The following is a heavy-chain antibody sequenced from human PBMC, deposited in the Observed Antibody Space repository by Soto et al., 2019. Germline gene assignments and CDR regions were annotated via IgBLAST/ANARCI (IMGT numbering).Heavy chain of an antibody. Sequence: QVQLQESGPGLVKPSETLSLTCTVSGGSISNHYWSWIRQPPGKGLEWVVYIYYNGNPNYTPSLKSRVTMSVDTYNNPIALKLRSATTADTAVYYCARANWYSEYWGQGTLVTISS. D-gene: IGHD2-21*02. CDR2: IYYNGNP. CDR3: ARANWYSEY. J-gene: IGHJ4*02. CDR1: GGSISNHY. V-gene: IGHV4-59*11.